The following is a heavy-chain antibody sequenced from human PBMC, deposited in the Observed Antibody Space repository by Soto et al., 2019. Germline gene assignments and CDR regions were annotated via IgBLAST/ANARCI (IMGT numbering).Heavy chain of an antibody. CDR2: IYHSGST. J-gene: IGHJ4*02. CDR3: ARRPPSGGYYRRSPDYFDY. CDR1: GYSISSGYY. V-gene: IGHV4-38-2*01. Sequence: SETLSLTCAVSGYSISSGYYWGWIRQPPGKGLEWIGSIYHSGSTYYNPSLKSRVTISVDTSKNQFSLKLSSVTAADTAVYYCARRPPSGGYYRRSPDYFDYWGQGTLVTVSS. D-gene: IGHD1-26*01.